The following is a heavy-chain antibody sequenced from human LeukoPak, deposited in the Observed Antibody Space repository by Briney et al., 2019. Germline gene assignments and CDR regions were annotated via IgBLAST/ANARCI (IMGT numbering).Heavy chain of an antibody. CDR3: ARLTDYYGSGSYPDY. V-gene: IGHV1-2*04. Sequence: ASVKVSCKASGYTFTGYYMHWVRQAPGQGLEWMGWINPNSGGTNYAQKFQGWVTMTRDTSISTAYMELSRLRSDDTAVYYCARLTDYYGSGSYPDYWGQGTLVTVSS. CDR2: INPNSGGT. J-gene: IGHJ4*02. D-gene: IGHD3-10*01. CDR1: GYTFTGYY.